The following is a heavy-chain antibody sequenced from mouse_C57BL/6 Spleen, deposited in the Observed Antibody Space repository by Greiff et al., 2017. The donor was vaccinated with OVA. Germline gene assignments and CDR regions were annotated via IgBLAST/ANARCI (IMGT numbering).Heavy chain of an antibody. V-gene: IGHV2-5*01. CDR3: AKITTVVAPSNYAMDY. J-gene: IGHJ4*01. CDR2: IWRGGST. D-gene: IGHD1-1*01. Sequence: VQLQQSGPGLVQPSQSLSITCTVSGFSLTSYGVHWVRQSPRKGLEWLGVIWRGGSTDYNAAFMSRLSITKDNSKSQVFFKMNSLQADDTAIYYCAKITTVVAPSNYAMDYWGQGTSVTVSS. CDR1: GFSLTSYG.